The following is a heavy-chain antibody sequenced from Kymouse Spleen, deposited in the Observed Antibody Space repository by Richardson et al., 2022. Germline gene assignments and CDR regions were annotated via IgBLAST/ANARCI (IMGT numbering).Heavy chain of an antibody. V-gene: IGHV4-39*01. CDR3: ARRVYYGSGSYDY. Sequence: QLQLQESGPGLVKPSETLSLTCTVSGGSISSSSYYWGWIRQPPGKGLEWIGSIYYSGSTYYNPSLKSRVTISVDTSKNQFSLKLSSVTAADTAVYYCARRVYYGSGSYDYWGQGTLVTVSS. D-gene: IGHD3-10*01. CDR2: IYYSGST. J-gene: IGHJ4*02. CDR1: GGSISSSSYY.